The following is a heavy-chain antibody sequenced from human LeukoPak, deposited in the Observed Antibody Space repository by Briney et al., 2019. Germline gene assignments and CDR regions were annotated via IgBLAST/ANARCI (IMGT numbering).Heavy chain of an antibody. D-gene: IGHD3-16*01. CDR2: MNQDGSAE. CDR1: GFTFSDSW. CDR3: ATYTHWVAGDV. Sequence: PGGSLRLSCAASGFTFSDSWMSWVRQAPGKGLEWVANMNQDGSAEGYMDSVKGRFTISRDNARNSLYLQMSSLRPEDTAVYYCATYTHWVAGDVWGQGTTVTVSS. J-gene: IGHJ6*02. V-gene: IGHV3-7*01.